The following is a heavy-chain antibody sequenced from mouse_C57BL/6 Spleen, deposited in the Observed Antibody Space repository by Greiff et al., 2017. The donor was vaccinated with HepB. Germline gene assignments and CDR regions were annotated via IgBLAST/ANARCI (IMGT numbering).Heavy chain of an antibody. J-gene: IGHJ4*01. CDR3: ARRSNPYYYAMDY. V-gene: IGHV1-69*01. CDR1: GYTFTSYW. D-gene: IGHD2-5*01. Sequence: VQLQQPGAELVMPGASVKLSCKASGYTFTSYWMHWVKQRPGQGLEWIGEIDPSDRYTTYNKKFKGKSTLTVDKSSSTAYMQLSSLTSEDSAVYYCARRSNPYYYAMDYWGQGTSVTVSS. CDR2: IDPSDRYT.